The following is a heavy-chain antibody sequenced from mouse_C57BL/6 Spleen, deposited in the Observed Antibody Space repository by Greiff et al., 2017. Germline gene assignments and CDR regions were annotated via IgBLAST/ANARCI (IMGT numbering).Heavy chain of an antibody. CDR3: ARSGPLPLTQ. CDR1: GYTFTSYW. D-gene: IGHD6-1*01. Sequence: QVQLQQPGAELVMPGASVKLSCKASGYTFTSYWMHWVKQRPGQGLEWIGEIDPSDSYTNYNQKFKGKSTLTVDKSSSTAYMQLSSLTSEDSAVYYCARSGPLPLTQWGQGTTLTVSS. V-gene: IGHV1-69*01. CDR2: IDPSDSYT. J-gene: IGHJ2*01.